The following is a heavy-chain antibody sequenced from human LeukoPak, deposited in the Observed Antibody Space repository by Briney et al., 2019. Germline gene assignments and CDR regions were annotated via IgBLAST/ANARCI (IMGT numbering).Heavy chain of an antibody. CDR2: IRSKAYGGTT. J-gene: IGHJ4*02. CDR3: TRAVWYDSSVYYFDY. D-gene: IGHD3-22*01. CDR1: GFTFGDYA. Sequence: PGRSLRLSCTASGFTFGDYAMSWVRQAPGKGLEWVGFIRSKAYGGTTEYVASVKGRFTISRDDSKSIAYLQMNSLKTEDTAVYYCTRAVWYDSSVYYFDYWGQGTLVTVSS. V-gene: IGHV3-49*04.